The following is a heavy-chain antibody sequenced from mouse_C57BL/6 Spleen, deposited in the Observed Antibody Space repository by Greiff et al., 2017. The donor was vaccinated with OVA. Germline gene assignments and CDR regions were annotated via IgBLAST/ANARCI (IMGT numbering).Heavy chain of an antibody. D-gene: IGHD4-1*01. CDR1: GYTFTSYW. V-gene: IGHV1-50*01. CDR2: IDPSDSYT. CDR3: ARRKLGGYAMDY. J-gene: IGHJ4*01. Sequence: VQLQQPGAELVKPGASVKLSCKASGYTFTSYWMQWVKQRPGQGLEWIGEIDPSDSYTNYNQKFKGKATLTVDTTSSTAYMQLSSLTSEDSAVYYCARRKLGGYAMDYWGQGTSVTVSS.